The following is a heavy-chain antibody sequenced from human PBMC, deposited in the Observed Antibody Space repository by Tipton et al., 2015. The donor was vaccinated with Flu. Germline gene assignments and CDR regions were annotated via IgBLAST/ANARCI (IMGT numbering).Heavy chain of an antibody. D-gene: IGHD1-26*01. J-gene: IGHJ3*02. Sequence: TLSLTCAVSGYSISSGYYWGWIRQPPGKGLEWIGSIYHSGSTYYNPSLKSRVTISVDTSKNQFSLKLSSVTAADTAVYYCARPLSGSYYTQGAFDIWGQGTMVTVSS. CDR2: IYHSGST. V-gene: IGHV4-38-2*01. CDR1: GYSISSGYY. CDR3: ARPLSGSYYTQGAFDI.